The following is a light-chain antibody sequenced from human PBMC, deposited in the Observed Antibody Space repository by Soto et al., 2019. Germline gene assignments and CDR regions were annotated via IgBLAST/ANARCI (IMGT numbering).Light chain of an antibody. CDR3: QLYGDSLSFT. J-gene: IGKJ5*01. V-gene: IGKV3-20*01. CDR2: GTY. Sequence: VMTQSPGTLSLSPGERVTLSCRASQGISGNYLAWYQHKPGQPTLLLISGTYTSATGIPDRFSGRGSGTDFSLTISRLEPGDFAVYYCQLYGDSLSFTFGQGTRLEI. CDR1: QGISGNY.